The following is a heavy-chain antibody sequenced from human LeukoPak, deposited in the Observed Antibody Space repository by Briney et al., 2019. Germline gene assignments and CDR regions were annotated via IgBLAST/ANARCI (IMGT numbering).Heavy chain of an antibody. Sequence: GGSLRLSCAASGFNFSSYGMHWVRQAPGKGLEWVAFIRYDGSNKYYADSVKGRFTISRDNSKNTLYLQMNSLRAEDTAVYYCAKDSPWYYGSGNYLDYWGQGTLVTVSS. D-gene: IGHD3-10*01. CDR1: GFNFSSYG. CDR2: IRYDGSNK. J-gene: IGHJ4*02. CDR3: AKDSPWYYGSGNYLDY. V-gene: IGHV3-30*02.